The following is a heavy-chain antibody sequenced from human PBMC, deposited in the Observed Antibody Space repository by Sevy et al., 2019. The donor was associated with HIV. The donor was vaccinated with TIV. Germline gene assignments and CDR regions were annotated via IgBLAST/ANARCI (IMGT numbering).Heavy chain of an antibody. CDR3: SIDLRLRGYSYGCFDY. CDR2: INPNSGDT. V-gene: IGHV1-2*02. CDR1: GYTFTGQY. Sequence: ASVKVSCKASGYTFTGQYIHWVRQAPGQGLEWMGWINPNSGDTNYAQEFQGRVTMTREKSISTAYMGLSGLKSDDTAVYYCSIDLRLRGYSYGCFDYWGQGTLVTVSS. D-gene: IGHD5-18*01. J-gene: IGHJ4*02.